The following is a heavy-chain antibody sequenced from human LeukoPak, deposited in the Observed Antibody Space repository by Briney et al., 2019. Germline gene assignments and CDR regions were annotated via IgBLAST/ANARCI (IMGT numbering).Heavy chain of an antibody. CDR2: ISYDGSNK. J-gene: IGHJ3*02. CDR3: AKPETRGVLRYFDWLDAFDI. Sequence: GGSLRLSCAASGFTFSSYGMHWVRQAPGKGLEWVAVISYDGSNKYYADSVKGRFTISRDNSKNTLYLRMNSLRAEDTAVYYCAKPETRGVLRYFDWLDAFDIWGQGTMVTVSS. CDR1: GFTFSSYG. D-gene: IGHD3-9*01. V-gene: IGHV3-30*18.